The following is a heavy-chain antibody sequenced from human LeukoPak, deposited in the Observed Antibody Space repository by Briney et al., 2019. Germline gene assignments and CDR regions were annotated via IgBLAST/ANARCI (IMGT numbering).Heavy chain of an antibody. V-gene: IGHV3-30*04. J-gene: IGHJ4*02. CDR1: GFTFSNYA. CDR3: ARGYCTTTSCYIDY. CDR2: MSYDGINK. Sequence: GRSLRLSCAASGFTFSNYAFYWVRQAPGKGLEWVAVMSYDGINKYYRDSVKGRFTISRDISKSTLYLQMNSLRAEDTAVYYCARGYCTTTSCYIDYWGQGSLVTVSS. D-gene: IGHD2-2*02.